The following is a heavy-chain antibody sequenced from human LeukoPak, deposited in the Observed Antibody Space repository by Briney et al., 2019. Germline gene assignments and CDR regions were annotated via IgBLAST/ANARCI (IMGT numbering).Heavy chain of an antibody. V-gene: IGHV4-31*03. Sequence: SQTLSLTCTVSGGSISSGGYYWSWIRQHPGKGLEWIGYIYYSGSTYYNPSLKSRVTISVDTSKNQFSLKLSSVTAADTAVYYCARGALQLWSPDPWGQGTLVTVSS. D-gene: IGHD5-18*01. CDR3: ARGALQLWSPDP. J-gene: IGHJ5*02. CDR1: GGSISSGGYY. CDR2: IYYSGST.